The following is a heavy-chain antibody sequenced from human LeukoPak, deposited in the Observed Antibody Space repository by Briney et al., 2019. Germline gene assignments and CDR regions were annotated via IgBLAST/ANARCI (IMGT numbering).Heavy chain of an antibody. D-gene: IGHD5-24*01. Sequence: ASVKVSCKASGGTFSSYAISWVRQAPGQGLEWMGRIIPIFGIANYAQKFQGRVTITADKSTSTAYMELSSLSSEDTAVYYCARDLGDGYNLNWFDPWGQGTLVTVSS. CDR1: GGTFSSYA. J-gene: IGHJ5*02. CDR2: IIPIFGIA. V-gene: IGHV1-69*04. CDR3: ARDLGDGYNLNWFDP.